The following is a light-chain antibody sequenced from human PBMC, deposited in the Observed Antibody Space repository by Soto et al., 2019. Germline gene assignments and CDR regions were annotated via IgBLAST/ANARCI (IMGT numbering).Light chain of an antibody. CDR1: SSDVGAYKF. V-gene: IGLV2-14*01. CDR2: EVS. CDR3: SSYTTRSTLV. Sequence: QSALAQPASVSGSPGQSITISCARTSSDVGAYKFVSWYQQHPGKAPKLMIYEVSNRPSGVSNRFSGSKSGNTASLTISGLQAEDEGDYYCSSYTTRSTLVFGGGTKLTVL. J-gene: IGLJ2*01.